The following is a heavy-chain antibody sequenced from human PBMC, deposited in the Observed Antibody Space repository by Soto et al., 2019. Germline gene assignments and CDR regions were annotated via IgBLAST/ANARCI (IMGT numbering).Heavy chain of an antibody. CDR2: IFSNDEK. CDR3: ARIPRYSSSWYGMDV. Sequence: QVTLKESGPVLVKPTETLTLTCTVSGFSLSNARMGVSWIRQPPGKALEWLAHIFSNDEKSYNKSLKSRLTISKDTSKSQVVLTMTNMDPVDTATYYCARIPRYSSSWYGMDVWGQGTTVTVSS. J-gene: IGHJ6*02. CDR1: GFSLSNARMG. V-gene: IGHV2-26*01. D-gene: IGHD6-13*01.